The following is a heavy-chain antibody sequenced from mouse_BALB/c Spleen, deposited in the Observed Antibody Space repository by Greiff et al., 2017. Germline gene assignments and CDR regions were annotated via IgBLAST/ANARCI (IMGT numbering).Heavy chain of an antibody. CDR3: AKITTATEAMDY. D-gene: IGHD1-2*01. V-gene: IGHV5-9-3*01. CDR2: ISSGGSYT. CDR1: GFTFSSYA. Sequence: VQLKESGGGLVKPGGSLKLSCAASGFTFSSYAMSWVRQTPEKRLEWVATISSGGSYTYYPDSVKGRFTISRDNAKNTLYLQMSSLRSEDTAMYYCAKITTATEAMDYWGQGTSVTVSS. J-gene: IGHJ4*01.